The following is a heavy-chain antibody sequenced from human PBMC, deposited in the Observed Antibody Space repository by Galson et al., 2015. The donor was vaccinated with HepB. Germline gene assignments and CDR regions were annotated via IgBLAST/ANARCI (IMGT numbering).Heavy chain of an antibody. CDR1: GFTFSSYA. CDR2: ISYDGSNK. CDR3: ARAIYDYVWGSYRPELGY. Sequence: SLRLSCAASGFTFSSYAMHWVRQAPGKGLEWVAVISYDGSNKYYADSVKGRFTISRDNSKNTLYLQMNSLRAEDTAVYYCARAIYDYVWGSYRPELGYWGQGTLVTVSS. V-gene: IGHV3-30-3*01. D-gene: IGHD3-16*02. J-gene: IGHJ4*02.